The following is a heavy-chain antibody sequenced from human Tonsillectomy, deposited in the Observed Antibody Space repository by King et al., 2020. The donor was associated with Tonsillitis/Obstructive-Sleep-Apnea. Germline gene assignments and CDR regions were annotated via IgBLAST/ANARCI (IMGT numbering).Heavy chain of an antibody. CDR2: ISGSGGST. CDR3: AKIPHFNLLAFIDY. CDR1: GFTFSSYA. V-gene: IGHV3-23*04. D-gene: IGHD1-26*01. Sequence: VQLVESGGGLVQPGGSLRLSCAASGFTFSSYAMSWVRQAPGKGLEWVSTISGSGGSTYYADSVKGRFTISRDNSKNTLYLQMNSLRVEDTAVYYCAKIPHFNLLAFIDYCGQGTLVTVSS. J-gene: IGHJ4*02.